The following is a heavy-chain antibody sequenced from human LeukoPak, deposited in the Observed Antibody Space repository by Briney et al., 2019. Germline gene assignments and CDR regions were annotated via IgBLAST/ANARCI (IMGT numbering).Heavy chain of an antibody. V-gene: IGHV4-34*01. CDR2: INHSGST. CDR3: ARASGSSGFRYYYYYMDV. Sequence: SETLSLTCAVYGGSFSGYYWSWIRQPPGKGLEWIGEINHSGSTNYNLSLKSRVTISVDTSKNQFSLKLSSVTAADTAVYYCARASGSSGFRYYYYYMDVWGKGTTVTASS. D-gene: IGHD3-22*01. CDR1: GGSFSGYY. J-gene: IGHJ6*03.